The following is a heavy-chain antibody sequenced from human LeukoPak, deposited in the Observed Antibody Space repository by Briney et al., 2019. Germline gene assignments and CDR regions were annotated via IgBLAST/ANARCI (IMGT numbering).Heavy chain of an antibody. CDR1: GGTFSSYA. CDR3: ARAPFDYYDSSGYYLL. CDR2: INPNSGGT. D-gene: IGHD3-22*01. J-gene: IGHJ4*02. Sequence: ASVKVSCKASGGTFSSYAISWVRQAPGQGLEWMGWINPNSGGTNYAQKFQGRVTMTRDTSISTAYMELSRLRSDDTAVYYCARAPFDYYDSSGYYLLWGQGTLVTVSS. V-gene: IGHV1-2*02.